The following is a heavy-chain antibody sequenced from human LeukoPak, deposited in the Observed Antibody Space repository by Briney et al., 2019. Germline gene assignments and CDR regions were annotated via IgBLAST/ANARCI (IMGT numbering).Heavy chain of an antibody. D-gene: IGHD6-13*01. CDR1: GFTFSSYW. V-gene: IGHV3-74*01. CDR3: ARGGVGIAASY. Sequence: PGGSLRLSCSASGFTFSSYWMHWVRQAPGKGLVWVSRINSDGSSTSYADFVKGRFTISRDNAKNTLYLQMNSLRAEVTAVYYCARGGVGIAASYWGQGTLVTVSS. CDR2: INSDGSST. J-gene: IGHJ4*02.